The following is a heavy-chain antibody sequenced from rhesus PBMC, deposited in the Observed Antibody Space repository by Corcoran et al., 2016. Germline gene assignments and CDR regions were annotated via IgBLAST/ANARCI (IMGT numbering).Heavy chain of an antibody. CDR1: GGSISSSY. Sequence: QLQLQESGPGLVKPSETLSVTCAVSGGSISSSYWSWIRQAPGKGLEWIGYIDGRGSTTTYTPSLISRTTRSIDASTNQLSLKLSSVTTADTAVYYCASDRLAAAGSFDYWGQGVLVTVSS. CDR3: ASDRLAAAGSFDY. CDR2: IDGRGSTT. J-gene: IGHJ4*01. V-gene: IGHV4-169*02. D-gene: IGHD6-31*01.